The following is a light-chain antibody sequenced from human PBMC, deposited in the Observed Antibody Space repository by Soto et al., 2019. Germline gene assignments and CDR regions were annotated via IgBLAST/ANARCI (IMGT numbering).Light chain of an antibody. CDR3: HQYDSSPLT. J-gene: IGKJ4*01. V-gene: IGKV3-20*01. Sequence: EIVLTQSPGTLSLSPGERATLSCRASQSVSSSYLAWYQQKPGQAPRLLIYGASSRATGIPDRFSGSGSGKDYTLTISRLEPEDFAVYYCHQYDSSPLTFGGGTKVELK. CDR2: GAS. CDR1: QSVSSSY.